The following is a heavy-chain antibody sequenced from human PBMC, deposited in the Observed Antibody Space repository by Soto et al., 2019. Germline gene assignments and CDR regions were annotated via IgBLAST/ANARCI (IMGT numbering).Heavy chain of an antibody. V-gene: IGHV4-30-4*01. J-gene: IGHJ5*02. D-gene: IGHD2-2*01. CDR1: GDSLRSGDYY. CDR3: ARGVDTMAFDH. CDR2: IYNSGST. Sequence: QVQLQESGPGLVKPSQTLSLTCTVSGDSLRSGDYYWSWIRHPPGKGLEWIGYIYNSGSTYYEPSLRSRLTISEDLSKNQLSLRLTAVTAADTAVYYCARGVDTMAFDHWGQGTLVTVYS.